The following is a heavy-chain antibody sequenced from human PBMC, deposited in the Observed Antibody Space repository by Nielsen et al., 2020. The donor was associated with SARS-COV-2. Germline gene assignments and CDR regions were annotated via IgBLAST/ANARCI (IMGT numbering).Heavy chain of an antibody. CDR3: ARGDGSYYYGSGSYPDS. J-gene: IGHJ4*02. D-gene: IGHD3-10*01. Sequence: GESLKISCKGFGYTFTNNWIGWVRQMPGKGLEWMGIIYPADSDTRYSPSFQGQVTFSVDKSITTAYLRWRSLKVSDSAMYYCARGDGSYYYGSGSYPDSWGQGALVTVSS. V-gene: IGHV5-51*01. CDR2: IYPADSDT. CDR1: GYTFTNNW.